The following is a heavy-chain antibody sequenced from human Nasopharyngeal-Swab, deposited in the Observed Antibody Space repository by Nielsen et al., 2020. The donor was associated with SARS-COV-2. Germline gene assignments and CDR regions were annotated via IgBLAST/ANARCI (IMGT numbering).Heavy chain of an antibody. V-gene: IGHV3-43*02. CDR3: AKAHCSSTSCYHRGGPMDV. D-gene: IGHD2-2*01. CDR2: ISGDGGST. J-gene: IGHJ6*03. Sequence: WIRQPPGKGLEWVSLISGDGGSTYYADSVKGRFTISRDNSKNSLYLQMNSLRTEDTALYYCAKAHCSSTSCYHRGGPMDVWSKGTTVTVSS.